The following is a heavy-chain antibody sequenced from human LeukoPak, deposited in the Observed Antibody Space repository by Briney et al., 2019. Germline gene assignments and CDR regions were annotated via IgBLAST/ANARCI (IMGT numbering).Heavy chain of an antibody. J-gene: IGHJ4*02. CDR1: GFTVSTYA. V-gene: IGHV3-48*04. Sequence: PGGSLRLSCAASGFTVSTYAMYWIRQAPGKGLEWVSYFGSSSGTIHYADSVRGRFTISRDNAKMSLYLQMNSLRVEDTAVYYCARSNGLRYFDRWGQGTLVTVSS. CDR2: FGSSSGTI. CDR3: ARSNGLRYFDR. D-gene: IGHD2-8*01.